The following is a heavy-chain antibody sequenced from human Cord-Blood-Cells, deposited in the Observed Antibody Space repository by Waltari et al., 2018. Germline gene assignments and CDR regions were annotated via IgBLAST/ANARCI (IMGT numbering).Heavy chain of an antibody. Sequence: QVQLQESGPGLVKPSETLSLTCTVSGYSISSGYYWGWIRQPPGKGLEWIGSNYNSGGTSSNRSLKSRVTISVDTSKNQFSLKLSSVTAADTAVYYCARKSRCTNGVCYTPFDYWGQGTLVTVSS. CDR2: NYNSGGT. J-gene: IGHJ4*02. CDR1: GYSISSGYY. D-gene: IGHD2-8*01. CDR3: ARKSRCTNGVCYTPFDY. V-gene: IGHV4-38-2*02.